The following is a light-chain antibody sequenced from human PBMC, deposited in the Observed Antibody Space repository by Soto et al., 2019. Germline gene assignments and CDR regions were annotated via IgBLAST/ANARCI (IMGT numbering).Light chain of an antibody. Sequence: IVLTQSPGTLSLSPGERATLSCRASQSVSSSYLAWYQQKPGQAPRLLIYGASSRATGIPDRFSGSGSGTDFTLTISRLEPEDFAVYYCQQYGSPPPCTFGQGTKLEIK. V-gene: IGKV3-20*01. CDR2: GAS. J-gene: IGKJ2*02. CDR1: QSVSSSY. CDR3: QQYGSPPPCT.